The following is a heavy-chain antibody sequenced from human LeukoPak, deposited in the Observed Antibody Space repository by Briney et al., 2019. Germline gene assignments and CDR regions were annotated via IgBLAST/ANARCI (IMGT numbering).Heavy chain of an antibody. V-gene: IGHV4-39*07. D-gene: IGHD6-13*01. CDR3: ARYREQHH. CDR1: GGSISRSSYY. J-gene: IGHJ1*01. CDR2: IYYSGST. Sequence: MPSETLSLTCSVSGGSISRSSYYWGWIRQPPGKGLEWIGSIYYSGSTHYNPSLKSRVTISVDTSKNQFSLKLSAVTAADTAMYYCARYREQHHWGQGTLVTVSS.